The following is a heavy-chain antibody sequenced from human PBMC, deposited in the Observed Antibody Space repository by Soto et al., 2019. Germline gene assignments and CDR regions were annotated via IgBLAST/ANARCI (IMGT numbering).Heavy chain of an antibody. J-gene: IGHJ4*02. D-gene: IGHD6-13*01. V-gene: IGHV3-9*01. Sequence: GGSLRLSCAASGFTFDDYAMHWVRQAPGKGLEWVSGISWNSGSIGYADSVKGRFTISRDNAKNSLYLQMNSLRAEDTALYYCAKVGSRGGYFDYWGQGTLVTVSS. CDR2: ISWNSGSI. CDR1: GFTFDDYA. CDR3: AKVGSRGGYFDY.